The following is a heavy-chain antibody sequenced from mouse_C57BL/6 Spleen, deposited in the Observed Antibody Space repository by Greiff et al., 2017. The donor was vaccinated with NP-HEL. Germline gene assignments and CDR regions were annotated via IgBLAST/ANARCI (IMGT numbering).Heavy chain of an antibody. Sequence: EVKLMESGGGLVKPGGSLKLSCAASGFTFSSYAMSWVRQTPEKRLEWVATISDGGSYTYYPDNVKGRFTISRDNAKNNLYLQMSHLKSEDTAMYYCARDYDGYYPWFAYWGQGTLVTVSA. CDR1: GFTFSSYA. CDR3: ARDYDGYYPWFAY. J-gene: IGHJ3*01. V-gene: IGHV5-4*01. D-gene: IGHD2-3*01. CDR2: ISDGGSYT.